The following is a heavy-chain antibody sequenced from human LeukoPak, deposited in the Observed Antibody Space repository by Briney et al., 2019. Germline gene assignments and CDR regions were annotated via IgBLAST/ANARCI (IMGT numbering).Heavy chain of an antibody. CDR1: GFTFSSYA. V-gene: IGHV3-30-3*01. CDR2: ISYDGSNK. J-gene: IGHJ6*02. Sequence: GRSLRLSCAASGFTFSSYAMHWVRQAPGKGLEWVAVISYDGSNKYYADSVKGRFTISRDNSKNTLYLQMNSLRAEDTAVYYCARVPTPAGDSSGYYYYYGMDVWGQGTTVTVSS. D-gene: IGHD3-22*01. CDR3: ARVPTPAGDSSGYYYYYGMDV.